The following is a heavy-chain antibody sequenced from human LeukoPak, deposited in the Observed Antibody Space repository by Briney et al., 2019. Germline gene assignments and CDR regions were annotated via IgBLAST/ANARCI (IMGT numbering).Heavy chain of an antibody. Sequence: SETLSLTCTVSGGSISSYYWSWIRQPPGKGLEWIGEINHSGSTNYNPSLKSRVTISVDTSKNQFSLKLSSVTAADTAVYYCARIAGIAAAGSLFDYWGQGTLVTVSS. CDR2: INHSGST. CDR1: GGSISSYY. D-gene: IGHD6-13*01. J-gene: IGHJ4*02. CDR3: ARIAGIAAAGSLFDY. V-gene: IGHV4-34*01.